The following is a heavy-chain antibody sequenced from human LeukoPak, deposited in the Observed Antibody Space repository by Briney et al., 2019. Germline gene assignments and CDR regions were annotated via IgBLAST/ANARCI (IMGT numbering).Heavy chain of an antibody. CDR2: VYYTGST. CDR3: AQHGGAFDI. J-gene: IGHJ3*02. V-gene: IGHV4-59*01. D-gene: IGHD2-2*01. CDR1: GGSITTYY. Sequence: SETLSLTCTVSGGSITTYYWSWIRQPPGEGLEWTGYVYYTGSTNYNPSLKSRVAISVDTSKNQFSLKMTSVTAADTAVYYCAQHGGAFDIWGQGTMVTVSS.